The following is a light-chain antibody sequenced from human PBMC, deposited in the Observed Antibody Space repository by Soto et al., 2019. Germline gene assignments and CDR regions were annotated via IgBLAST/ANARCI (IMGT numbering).Light chain of an antibody. V-gene: IGKV3-20*01. CDR2: AAS. Sequence: EIVLTQSPGTLSLSPGERATLSCRASQSVSSNYLAWYQQKPGQAPRLLISAASSRAAGIPYRFSGSGSGTDFTLTISGLEPEDFEVYYCQQYGSSPFAFGPGTKVDIK. J-gene: IGKJ3*01. CDR1: QSVSSNY. CDR3: QQYGSSPFA.